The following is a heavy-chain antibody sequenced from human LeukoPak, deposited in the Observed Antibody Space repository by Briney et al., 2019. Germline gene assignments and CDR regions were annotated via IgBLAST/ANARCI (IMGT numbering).Heavy chain of an antibody. CDR3: ARDPRIAAAGYLDAFDI. Sequence: SQTLSRTCAISGDSVSSNSAAWNWIRQSPSRGLEWLGRTYYRSKWYNDYAVAVKSRITINPDTSKNQFSLQLNSVTPEDTAVYYCARDPRIAAAGYLDAFDILGQGTMVTVSS. CDR2: TYYRSKWYN. J-gene: IGHJ3*02. D-gene: IGHD6-13*01. CDR1: GDSVSSNSAA. V-gene: IGHV6-1*01.